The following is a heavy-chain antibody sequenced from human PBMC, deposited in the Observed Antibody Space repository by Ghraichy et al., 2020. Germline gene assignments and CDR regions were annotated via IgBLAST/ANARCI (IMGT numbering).Heavy chain of an antibody. D-gene: IGHD3-22*01. CDR2: INPNSGGT. Sequence: ASVKVSCKASGYTFTGYYMHWVRQAPGQGLEWMGWINPNSGGTNYAQKFQGRVTMTRDTSISTAYMELSRLRSDDTAVYYCARAPIDYYDSSGHNYYADWGQGTLVTVSS. J-gene: IGHJ4*02. V-gene: IGHV1-2*02. CDR1: GYTFTGYY. CDR3: ARAPIDYYDSSGHNYYAD.